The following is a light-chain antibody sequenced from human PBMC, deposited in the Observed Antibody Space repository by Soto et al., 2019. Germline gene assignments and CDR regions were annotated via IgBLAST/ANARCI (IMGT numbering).Light chain of an antibody. J-gene: IGKJ4*01. V-gene: IGKV1-12*01. Sequence: DIQMTQSPSSVSASVGDRVTISCRASRGLTNYLVWYQQKPGKAPKLLIYAASSLQSGVPSRFSGSGSGTDFTLTISSLQPEDFATYYCQQANSLPLTFGGGTKVEIK. CDR2: AAS. CDR3: QQANSLPLT. CDR1: RGLTNY.